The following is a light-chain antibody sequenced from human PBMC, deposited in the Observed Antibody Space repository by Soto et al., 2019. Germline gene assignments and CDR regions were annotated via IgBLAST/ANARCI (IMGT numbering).Light chain of an antibody. V-gene: IGKV3-20*01. CDR3: HYHDSSPEFA. CDR2: AAF. CDR1: QNVTSTY. J-gene: IGKJ3*01. Sequence: IVLTQSPVTLSLSPGERATLSCRARQNVTSTYLAWYQQTPGQPPRLLIYAAFSRATGVPDRFSASVSGTKFTLTITCLEPEDFAVYYCHYHDSSPEFAFGPGTKVEIK.